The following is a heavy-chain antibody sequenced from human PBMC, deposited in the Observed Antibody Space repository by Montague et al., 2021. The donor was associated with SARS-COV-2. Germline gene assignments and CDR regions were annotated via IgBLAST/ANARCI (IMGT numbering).Heavy chain of an antibody. CDR3: ARERRGQELVVVRRHSFDI. CDR2: IYYSGST. V-gene: IGHV4-31*03. CDR1: GGSISSGGYY. J-gene: IGHJ3*02. Sequence: TQSLTCTVSGGSISSGGYYWSWIRQHPGKGLEWIGYIYYSGSTYYNPSLKSRVTISVDTSKNQFSLKLSSVTAADTAVYYCARERRGQELVVVRRHSFDIWGQGTMVIVSS. D-gene: IGHD3-22*01.